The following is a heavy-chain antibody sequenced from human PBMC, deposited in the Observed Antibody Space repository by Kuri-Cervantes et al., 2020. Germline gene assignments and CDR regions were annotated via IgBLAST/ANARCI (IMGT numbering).Heavy chain of an antibody. CDR3: ARVSDLEYGANPRVIPEYFQY. V-gene: IGHV1-2*02. CDR1: GYTFTGYY. CDR2: INPYSGGA. D-gene: IGHD4-23*01. Sequence: ASVKVSCKASGYTFTGYYMHWVRQAPGQGLEWMGWINPYSGGANYAQRFQGRVTMTRDTSISTAYMELSRLRSDDTAVYYCARVSDLEYGANPRVIPEYFQYWGQGSLVTVSS. J-gene: IGHJ1*01.